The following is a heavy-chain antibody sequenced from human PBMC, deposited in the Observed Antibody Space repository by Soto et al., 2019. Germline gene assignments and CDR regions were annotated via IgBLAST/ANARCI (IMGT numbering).Heavy chain of an antibody. CDR1: GGSISTNNW. Sequence: QVQLQESGPGLVKPSGTLSLTCAVSGGSISTNNWWHWIRQSPEQGLECLGEIHHSGSINYSPSFKSRVTMSIDQSNYQFSLSLSFVTAAETAVYYCARGAGAGTYQGFDYWGQGTRVTVSA. D-gene: IGHD1-26*01. CDR2: IHHSGSI. V-gene: IGHV4-4*02. J-gene: IGHJ4*02. CDR3: ARGAGAGTYQGFDY.